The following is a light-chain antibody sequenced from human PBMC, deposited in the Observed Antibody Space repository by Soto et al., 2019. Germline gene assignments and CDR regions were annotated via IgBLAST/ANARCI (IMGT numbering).Light chain of an antibody. CDR2: EVS. CDR3: SAYAGRATWV. CDR1: NSDIGDYNY. V-gene: IGLV2-8*01. J-gene: IGLJ3*02. Sequence: QSVLTQPPSASGSLGQSVTLSCSGTNSDIGDYNYVAWYQQRPGKAPKFLIFEVSERPSGVPDRFSGSKSGNTAFLTVSGLQAEDEADYFCSAYAGRATWVFGGGTKVTVL.